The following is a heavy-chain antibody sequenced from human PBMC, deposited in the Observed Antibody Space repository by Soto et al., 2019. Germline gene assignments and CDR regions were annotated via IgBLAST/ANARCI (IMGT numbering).Heavy chain of an antibody. CDR3: AKLASYYYDSSGVQH. CDR1: GFTFSGYA. V-gene: IGHV3-23*01. CDR2: ISGSGGST. D-gene: IGHD3-22*01. J-gene: IGHJ1*01. Sequence: GGSLRLSCAASGFTFSGYAMSWVRQAPGKGLEWVSAISGSGGSTYYADSVKGRFTISRDNSKNTLYLQMNSLRAEDTAVYYCAKLASYYYDSSGVQHWGQGTLVTVSS.